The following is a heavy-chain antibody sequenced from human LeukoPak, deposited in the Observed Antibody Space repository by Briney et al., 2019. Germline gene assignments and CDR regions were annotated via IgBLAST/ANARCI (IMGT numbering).Heavy chain of an antibody. CDR3: ARAAGGDY. CDR1: GFXFSSYW. D-gene: IGHD4-23*01. CDR2: INSDGSST. Sequence: PGGSLRLSCAASGFXFSSYWIHWVRQAPGKGLVWLSRINSDGSSTSYADSVKGRSTISRDNAKHTLYLQMNSLRAGDTAVYYCARAAGGDYWGQGALVTVSS. V-gene: IGHV3-74*01. J-gene: IGHJ4*02.